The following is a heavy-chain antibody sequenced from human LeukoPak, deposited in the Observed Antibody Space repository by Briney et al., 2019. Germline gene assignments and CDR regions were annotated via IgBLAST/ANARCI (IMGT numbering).Heavy chain of an antibody. D-gene: IGHD3-3*01. CDR3: ARHARFFGVVTLDY. CDR1: GGSISSSSYY. J-gene: IGHJ4*02. CDR2: IYYSGST. V-gene: IGHV4-39*01. Sequence: PSETLSLTXTVSGGSISSSSYYWGWIRQPPGNGLEWIGSIYYSGSTYYNPSLKSRVTISVDTSKNQFSLKLSSVTAADTAVYYCARHARFFGVVTLDYWGQGTLVTVSS.